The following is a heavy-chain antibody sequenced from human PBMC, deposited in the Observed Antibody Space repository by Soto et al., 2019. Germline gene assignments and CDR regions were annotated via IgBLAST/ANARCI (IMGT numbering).Heavy chain of an antibody. D-gene: IGHD3-10*01. CDR1: GGSISSYY. CDR3: ARADTMVRGVIAAVDY. CDR2: IYYSGST. V-gene: IGHV4-59*01. J-gene: IGHJ4*02. Sequence: PSETLSLTCTVSGGSISSYYWSWIRQPPGKGLEWIGYIYYSGSTNYNPSLKSRVTISVDTSKNQFSLKLSSVTAADTAVYYCARADTMVRGVIAAVDYWGQGTLVTVSS.